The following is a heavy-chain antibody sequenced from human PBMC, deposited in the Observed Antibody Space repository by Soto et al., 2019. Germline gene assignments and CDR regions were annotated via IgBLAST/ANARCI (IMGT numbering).Heavy chain of an antibody. CDR1: GYTFTSYG. CDR3: ARGRWKGWCGELLDGFDY. D-gene: IGHD3-10*01. J-gene: IGHJ4*02. V-gene: IGHV1-18*01. Sequence: ASVKVSCKASGYTFTSYGISWVRQAPGQGLEWMGWISAYNGNTNYAQKLQGRVTMTTDTSTSTAYMELRSLRSDDTAVYYCARGRWKGWCGELLDGFDYWGQGTLVTVSS. CDR2: ISAYNGNT.